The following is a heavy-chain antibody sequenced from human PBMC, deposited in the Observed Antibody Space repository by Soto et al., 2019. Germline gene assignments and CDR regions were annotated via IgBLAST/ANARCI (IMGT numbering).Heavy chain of an antibody. V-gene: IGHV3-53*04. CDR3: EKKTPKNAFDI. Sequence: EVQLVESGGGLVQPGGSLRLSCAASGFTVSSNYMSWVRQAPGKGLEWVSVIYSGGSTYYAESVKGRFTIPRHNSKNPLYLQINSLRSEDTAVYHSEKKTPKNAFDIWGQGTMVTVSS. CDR2: IYSGGST. J-gene: IGHJ3*02. CDR1: GFTVSSNY.